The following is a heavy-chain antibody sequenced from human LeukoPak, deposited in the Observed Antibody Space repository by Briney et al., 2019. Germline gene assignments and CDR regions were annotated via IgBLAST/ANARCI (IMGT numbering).Heavy chain of an antibody. V-gene: IGHV1-18*01. Sequence: ASVKVSCKASGGTFSSYAISWVRQAPGQGLEWMGWISAYNGNTNYAQKLQGRVTMTTDTSTSTAYMELRSLRSDDTAVYYCARDSSGWKAAFDYWGQGTLVTVSS. CDR1: GGTFSSYA. D-gene: IGHD6-19*01. CDR3: ARDSSGWKAAFDY. J-gene: IGHJ4*02. CDR2: ISAYNGNT.